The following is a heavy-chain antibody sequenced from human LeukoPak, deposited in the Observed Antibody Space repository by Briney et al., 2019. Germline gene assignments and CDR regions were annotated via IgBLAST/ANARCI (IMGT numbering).Heavy chain of an antibody. CDR1: GYTFTSYY. J-gene: IGHJ5*02. CDR2: INPSGGST. CDR3: ARDSGGYSYGPSYWFDP. V-gene: IGHV1-46*01. Sequence: WASVKVSCKASGYTFTSYYMHWVRQAPGQGLEWMGIINPSGGSTSYAQKFQGRVTMTRDMSTSTVYMELSSLRSEDTAVYYCARDSGGYSYGPSYWFDPWGQGTLVTVSS. D-gene: IGHD5-18*01.